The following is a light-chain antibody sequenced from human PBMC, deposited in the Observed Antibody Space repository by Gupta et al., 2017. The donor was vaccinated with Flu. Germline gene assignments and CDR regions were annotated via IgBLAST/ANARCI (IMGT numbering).Light chain of an antibody. CDR3: LQDYNYPPT. Sequence: AIQMTQSPSSLSASVGDRVTITCRASQGIRNDLDWYQQKPGKAPKLLIYAASSLQSGVPSRFSGSGSGTDFTLTISSLQPEDFATYYCLQDYNYPPTFGPGTKVDIK. CDR2: AAS. V-gene: IGKV1-6*01. CDR1: QGIRND. J-gene: IGKJ3*01.